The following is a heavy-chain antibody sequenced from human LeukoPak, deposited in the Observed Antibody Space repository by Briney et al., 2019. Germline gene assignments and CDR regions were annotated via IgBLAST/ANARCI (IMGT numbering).Heavy chain of an antibody. Sequence: GGSLRLSGAASGFTFSSYWMHWVRQAPGQGLVWVSRINSDGTTTTYADSVKGRFTISRDNTKNTVYLQVNSLRAEDSAVYYCARVKVGSWNWFDPWGQGTLVTVSS. CDR3: ARVKVGSWNWFDP. CDR2: INSDGTTT. D-gene: IGHD1-26*01. J-gene: IGHJ5*02. CDR1: GFTFSSYW. V-gene: IGHV3-74*03.